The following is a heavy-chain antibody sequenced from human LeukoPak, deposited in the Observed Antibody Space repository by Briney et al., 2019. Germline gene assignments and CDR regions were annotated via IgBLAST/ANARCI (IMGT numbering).Heavy chain of an antibody. J-gene: IGHJ4*02. CDR1: GFTFGDYA. Sequence: GGSLRLSCTASGFTFGDYAMSWVRQAPGKGLEWVGFIRSKAYGGTTEYAASVKGRFTISRDDSKSIAYLPMNSLKTEDTAVYYCTRDRVGATFDYWGQGTLVTVSS. CDR2: IRSKAYGGTT. V-gene: IGHV3-49*04. D-gene: IGHD1-26*01. CDR3: TRDRVGATFDY.